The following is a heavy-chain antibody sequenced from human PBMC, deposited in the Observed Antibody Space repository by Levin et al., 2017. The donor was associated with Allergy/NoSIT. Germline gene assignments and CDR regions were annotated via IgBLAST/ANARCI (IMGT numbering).Heavy chain of an antibody. Sequence: SGPTLVKPTQTLTLTCTFSGFSLSTSGVGVGWFRQPPGKALEWLALIYWDDDKRYSPSLKSRLTITKDTTKNQVVLTMTNMDPVDTGTYYCAHRARAPDGSGSYPYWGQGILVTVSS. CDR1: GFSLSTSGVG. D-gene: IGHD3-10*01. J-gene: IGHJ4*02. CDR2: IYWDDDK. V-gene: IGHV2-5*02. CDR3: AHRARAPDGSGSYPY.